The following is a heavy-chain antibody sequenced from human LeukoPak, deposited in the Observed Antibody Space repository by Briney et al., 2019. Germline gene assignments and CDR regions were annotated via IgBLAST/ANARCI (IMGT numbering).Heavy chain of an antibody. J-gene: IGHJ4*02. CDR2: ISSSGSTI. Sequence: GGSLRLSCAASGFTFNIFEMNCVRQAPGKGLEWVSYISSSGSTIYYADSMKGRFTISRDNAKNSLYLQLNSLSAEDTAVYYCARGGYFDYWGQGTLVTVSS. CDR1: GFTFNIFE. V-gene: IGHV3-48*03. CDR3: ARGGYFDY.